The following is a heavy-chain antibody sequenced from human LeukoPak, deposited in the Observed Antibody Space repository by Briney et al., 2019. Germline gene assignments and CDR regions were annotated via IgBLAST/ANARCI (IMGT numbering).Heavy chain of an antibody. CDR3: ARDYRTISREGAYAFDI. Sequence: GGSLRLSCAASGFTVSNNYMSWVRQAPGKGLEWVSVIYSGGSTYYADSVKGRFTIPRDNSKNTLDLQMNSLRAEDTVVYYCARDYRTISREGAYAFDIWGQGTMVTVSS. V-gene: IGHV3-53*01. D-gene: IGHD3-9*01. CDR1: GFTVSNNY. J-gene: IGHJ3*02. CDR2: IYSGGST.